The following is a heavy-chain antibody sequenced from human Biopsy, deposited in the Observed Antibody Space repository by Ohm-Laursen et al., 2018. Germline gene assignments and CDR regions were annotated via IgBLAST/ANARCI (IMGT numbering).Heavy chain of an antibody. J-gene: IGHJ4*02. D-gene: IGHD2-15*01. Sequence: GSLRLSCAASGFTFSTYWMTWVRQAPGKGPEWVANINQDGSEKYYVDSVKGRFTISRDNAKDSLDLQMSSLRVEDTALYYCASGHQYCSATTCNGGSDFWGQGTLVTVSS. CDR3: ASGHQYCSATTCNGGSDF. CDR2: INQDGSEK. CDR1: GFTFSTYW. V-gene: IGHV3-7*01.